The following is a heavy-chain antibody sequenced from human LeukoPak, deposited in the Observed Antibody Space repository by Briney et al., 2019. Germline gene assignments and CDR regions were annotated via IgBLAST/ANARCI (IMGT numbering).Heavy chain of an antibody. J-gene: IGHJ4*02. CDR2: IKQDASET. D-gene: IGHD3-22*01. Sequence: GGSLRLSCAASGFIVSNYCMGWVRQAPGKGLEWVAYIKQDASETYYVDSVRGRFSISRDNAKNSLFLQMNSLRAEDTAVYYCATDPSGPSDSCGCYYFDNWGKGTLVTVSS. CDR1: GFIVSNYC. V-gene: IGHV3-7*01. CDR3: ATDPSGPSDSCGCYYFDN.